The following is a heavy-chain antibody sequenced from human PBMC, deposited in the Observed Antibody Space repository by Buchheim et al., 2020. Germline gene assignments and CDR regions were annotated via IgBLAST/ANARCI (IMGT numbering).Heavy chain of an antibody. CDR1: GFTFSSYA. V-gene: IGHV3-23*01. J-gene: IGHJ4*02. CDR2: ISGSGGST. D-gene: IGHD3-22*01. Sequence: EVQLLESGGGLVQLGGSLRLSCAASGFTFSSYAMIWVRQPPGKGLEWVSSISGSGGSTYYADSVKGRFTISRDHSKNTLYLQMNSLRAEDTAVYYCEKDKRITMTHFDYWGQGTL. CDR3: EKDKRITMTHFDY.